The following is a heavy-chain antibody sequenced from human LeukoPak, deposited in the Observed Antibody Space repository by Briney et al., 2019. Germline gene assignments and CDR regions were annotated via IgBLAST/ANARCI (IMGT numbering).Heavy chain of an antibody. CDR2: IYYRGST. Sequence: SETLSPTCTVSDGSISSTSYYWGWIRQPPGKGLEWIGSIYYRGSTYYNPSLKSRVTISVDTSKNQFPLKLSSVTAADTAVYYCASWVLLHYFDYWGQGTLVTVSS. J-gene: IGHJ4*02. CDR3: ASWVLLHYFDY. CDR1: DGSISSTSYY. D-gene: IGHD2/OR15-2a*01. V-gene: IGHV4-39*06.